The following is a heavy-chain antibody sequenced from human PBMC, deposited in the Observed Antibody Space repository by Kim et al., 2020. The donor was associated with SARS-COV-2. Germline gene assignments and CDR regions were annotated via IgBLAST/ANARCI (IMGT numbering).Heavy chain of an antibody. Sequence: GGSLRLSCAASGFTFSNYGMHWVRQAPGKGLEWVAVISYDGSNKYYADSVKGRFTISRDNSKNTLYLQMNSLRTEDTAVYYCAKDPKIRESSGWYYYYYGMDVWGQGTTVTVPS. CDR2: ISYDGSNK. CDR3: AKDPKIRESSGWYYYYYGMDV. J-gene: IGHJ6*02. D-gene: IGHD6-19*01. CDR1: GFTFSNYG. V-gene: IGHV3-30*18.